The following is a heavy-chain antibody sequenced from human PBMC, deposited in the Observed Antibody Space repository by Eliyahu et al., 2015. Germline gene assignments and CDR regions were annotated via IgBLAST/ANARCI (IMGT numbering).Heavy chain of an antibody. CDR2: ITTSRDI. Sequence: EVQLVESGGGLVKPGGSLRLSCAASGFTFSSHNMNWVRQAPGKGLEWVASITTSRDIYYADSMRGRFTISRDNAKSSLYLQMDSLRADDTAVYYCARDAVAGGTYPTFDSWGQGTLVTVSS. CDR1: GFTFSSHN. D-gene: IGHD1-26*01. V-gene: IGHV3-21*01. CDR3: ARDAVAGGTYPTFDS. J-gene: IGHJ4*02.